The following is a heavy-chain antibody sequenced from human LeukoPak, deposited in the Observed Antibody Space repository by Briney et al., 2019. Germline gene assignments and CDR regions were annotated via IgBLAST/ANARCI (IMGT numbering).Heavy chain of an antibody. D-gene: IGHD6-19*01. V-gene: IGHV1-46*01. Sequence: GASVKISCKASGYTFTSYYMHWVRQAPGQGLERMGIINPNGGGTNYAQKSQGRVTMTRDMSTSTVYMELSSLRSEDTAVYYCARGYSSGLMDVWGKGTTITVSS. CDR1: GYTFTSYY. CDR2: INPNGGGT. CDR3: ARGYSSGLMDV. J-gene: IGHJ6*04.